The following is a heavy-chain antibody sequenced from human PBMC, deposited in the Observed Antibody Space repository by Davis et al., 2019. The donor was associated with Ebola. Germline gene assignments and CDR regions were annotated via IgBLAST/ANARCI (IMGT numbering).Heavy chain of an antibody. CDR1: GGSISSGDYY. CDR3: AKLRGIEATFSQYYYMDV. Sequence: PSETLSLTCTVSGGSISSGDYYWTWIRQTPGKGLEWIGEIKHNGRTNYNPSLKSRVTISIDTSKNQFSLKLSSVTAADTAVYYCAKLRGIEATFSQYYYMDVWGKGTTVTVSS. D-gene: IGHD5-12*01. CDR2: IKHNGRT. V-gene: IGHV4-39*07. J-gene: IGHJ6*03.